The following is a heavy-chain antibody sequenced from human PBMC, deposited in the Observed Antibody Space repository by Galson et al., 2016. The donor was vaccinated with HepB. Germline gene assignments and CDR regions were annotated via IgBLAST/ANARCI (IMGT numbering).Heavy chain of an antibody. CDR1: EFTFSDYY. CDR2: IDRNSIYT. V-gene: IGHV3-11*06. J-gene: IGHJ6*02. D-gene: IGHD5-24*01. Sequence: SLRLSCAASEFTFSDYYLNWIRQAPGKGLEWVSFIDRNSIYTNYVDSVKGRFTISRDNAKNSLVLQMTSLRAQDSAVYYCARGASRDYQPQHYLGLDVWGQGTTVTVS. CDR3: ARGASRDYQPQHYLGLDV.